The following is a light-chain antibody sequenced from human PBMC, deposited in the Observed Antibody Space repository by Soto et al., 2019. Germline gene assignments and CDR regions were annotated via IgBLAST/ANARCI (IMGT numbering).Light chain of an antibody. CDR2: DVT. V-gene: IGLV2-14*01. J-gene: IGLJ1*01. Sequence: QSALTQPASVSGSPGQSITVSCTGTCSDVGGYNYVSWYQQHPGKAPRLMIYDVTNRPSGVSNRFSGSKSGNTASLTISGLQAEDEADYYCSSYRRGSTYVFGTGTKVTVL. CDR1: CSDVGGYNY. CDR3: SSYRRGSTYV.